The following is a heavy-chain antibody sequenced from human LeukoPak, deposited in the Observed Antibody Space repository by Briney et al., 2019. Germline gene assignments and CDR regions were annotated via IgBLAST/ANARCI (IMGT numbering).Heavy chain of an antibody. CDR1: GGSISSGSYY. V-gene: IGHV4-61*02. D-gene: IGHD5-18*01. CDR3: ARDPQDKGTAMGFDP. Sequence: SQTLSLTCTVSGGSISSGSYYWSWIRQPAGKGLEWIGRIYTSGSTNYNPSLKSRVTISVDTSKNQFSLKLSSVTAADTAVYYCARDPQDKGTAMGFDPWGQGTLVTVSS. CDR2: IYTSGST. J-gene: IGHJ5*02.